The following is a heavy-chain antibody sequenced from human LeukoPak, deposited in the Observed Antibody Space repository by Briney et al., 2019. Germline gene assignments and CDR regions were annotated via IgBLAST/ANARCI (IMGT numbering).Heavy chain of an antibody. CDR3: AKDNGNGWLGEFAFEY. CDR1: GFTFDYSA. V-gene: IGHV3-9*01. D-gene: IGHD3-10*01. J-gene: IGHJ4*02. Sequence: GGSLRLSCVASGFTFDYSAFHWVRQAPGKGLEWVSGIGFSTNNVDYADSVRGRFTISRDNTKNSLDLQMDSLRAEDTAFYYCAKDNGNGWLGEFAFEYWGQGILVTVSS. CDR2: IGFSTNNV.